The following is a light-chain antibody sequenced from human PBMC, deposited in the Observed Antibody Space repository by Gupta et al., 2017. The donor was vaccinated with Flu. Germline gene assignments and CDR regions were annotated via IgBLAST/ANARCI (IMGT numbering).Light chain of an antibody. CDR3: QQYNSDSGT. V-gene: IGKV1-5*03. J-gene: IGKJ1*01. CDR2: KAS. CDR1: QGISNC. Sequence: GDRVTISCRASQGISNCLAWFQQKPGKAPKFLIYKASSLQSGVPSRFSGSGSGTEFTLTISSLQPDDFATYYCQQYNSDSGTFGQGTKVEIK.